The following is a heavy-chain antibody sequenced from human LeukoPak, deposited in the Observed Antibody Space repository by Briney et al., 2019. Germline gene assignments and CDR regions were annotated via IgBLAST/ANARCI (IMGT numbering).Heavy chain of an antibody. CDR1: GLTVSSNY. Sequence: GGSLRLSCVVSGLTVSSNYMNWVRQAPGKGLEWVSLIYSGGNTYYADSVKGRFTISRDNSKNALYLQMNSLRAEDTAVYYCARARLTAAGPNWFDPWGQGTLVTVSS. CDR2: IYSGGNT. CDR3: ARARLTAAGPNWFDP. D-gene: IGHD6-13*01. J-gene: IGHJ5*02. V-gene: IGHV3-53*01.